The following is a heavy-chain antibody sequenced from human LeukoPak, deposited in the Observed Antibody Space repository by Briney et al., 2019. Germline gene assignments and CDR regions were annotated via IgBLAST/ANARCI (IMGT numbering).Heavy chain of an antibody. Sequence: GGSLRLSCAASGFTFSSYWMHWVRQAPGKGLVWVSRINSDGSSTSYADSVKGRFTISRDNVKNTLYLQMNSLRAEDTAVYYCARSTRRPYYYYYGMDVWGQGTTVTVSS. D-gene: IGHD2/OR15-2a*01. J-gene: IGHJ6*02. CDR1: GFTFSSYW. V-gene: IGHV3-74*01. CDR3: ARSTRRPYYYYYGMDV. CDR2: INSDGSST.